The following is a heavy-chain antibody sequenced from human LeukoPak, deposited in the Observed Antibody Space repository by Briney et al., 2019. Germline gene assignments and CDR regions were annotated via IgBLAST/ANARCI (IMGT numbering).Heavy chain of an antibody. CDR1: GFIVSDDY. J-gene: IGHJ4*02. CDR2: IYSGGAT. CDR3: ASGGKYCTGGVCYGD. Sequence: GGSLRLSCAASGFIVSDDYISWVRQTPGQGLAWASVIYSGGATFYADSVKGRFTISRDNSKNTAHLQMNSLRAEDTAVYYCASGGKYCTGGVCYGDWGQGTLVTVSS. D-gene: IGHD2-8*02. V-gene: IGHV3-53*01.